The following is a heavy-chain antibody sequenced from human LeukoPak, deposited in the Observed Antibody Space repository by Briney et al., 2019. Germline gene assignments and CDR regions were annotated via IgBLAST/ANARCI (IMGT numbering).Heavy chain of an antibody. CDR1: GGSISSSSYY. CDR2: IYYSGST. CDR3: ARVGEGVVAATSWFDP. J-gene: IGHJ5*02. D-gene: IGHD2-15*01. Sequence: SETLSLTCTVSGGSISSSSYYWGWIRQPPGKGLEWIGSIYYSGSTYYNPSLKSRVTISVDTSKNQFSLELSSVTAADTAVYYCARVGEGVVAATSWFDPWGQGTLVTVSS. V-gene: IGHV4-39*07.